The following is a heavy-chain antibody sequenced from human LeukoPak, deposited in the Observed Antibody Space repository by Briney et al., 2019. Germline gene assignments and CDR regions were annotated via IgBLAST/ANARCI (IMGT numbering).Heavy chain of an antibody. CDR2: ISSSSSYI. CDR3: ARDDEVAARRFDH. Sequence: GGSLRLSCAASGFTFSSYSMNWVRQAPGKGLEWVSSISSSSSYIYYADSVKGRFTISRDNAKNSLYLQMNSLRAEDTAVYYCARDDEVAARRFDHWGQGTLVTVSS. V-gene: IGHV3-21*01. J-gene: IGHJ4*02. CDR1: GFTFSSYS. D-gene: IGHD6-6*01.